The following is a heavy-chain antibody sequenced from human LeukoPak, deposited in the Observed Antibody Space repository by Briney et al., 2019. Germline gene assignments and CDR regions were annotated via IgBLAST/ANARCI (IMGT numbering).Heavy chain of an antibody. J-gene: IGHJ4*02. CDR1: GGSISSISYY. V-gene: IGHV4-39*01. Sequence: SETLSLTCTGSGGSISSISYYWRWLRQPPGKRLEWIGSICYSGSTYYNPSLKSRVTISVDTSTNQFPMKLSSVTTADTGVYYCAIRSYYYDSSGYYYFDYWGQGTLVTVSS. D-gene: IGHD3-22*01. CDR2: ICYSGST. CDR3: AIRSYYYDSSGYYYFDY.